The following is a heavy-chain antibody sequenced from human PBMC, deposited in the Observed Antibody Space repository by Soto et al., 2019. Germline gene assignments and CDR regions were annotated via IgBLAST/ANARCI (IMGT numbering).Heavy chain of an antibody. CDR2: INTYNGDT. CDR3: ARNAQFTDNFSFDF. J-gene: IGHJ4*02. D-gene: IGHD3-9*01. V-gene: IGHV1-18*01. CDR1: GYIFVRYG. Sequence: QGHLVQSGAEVKKPGASVKVSCKASGYIFVRYGLSWVRQAPGQGLEWMGWINTYNGDTDYAQEVLGRVTMTTDTSSNTAYMELRNLRSDDTAVYYCARNAQFTDNFSFDFWGQGTLVTVSS.